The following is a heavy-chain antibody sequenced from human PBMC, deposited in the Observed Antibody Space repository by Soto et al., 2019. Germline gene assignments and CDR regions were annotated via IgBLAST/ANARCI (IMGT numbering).Heavy chain of an antibody. D-gene: IGHD5-18*01. CDR3: APGEGYSYGYGHG. CDR2: IIPIFGTA. Sequence: GASVKVSCKASGGTFSSYAISWVREAPGQGLEWMGGIIPIFGTANYAQKFQGRVTITADKSTSTAYMELSSLRSEDTAVYYCAPGEGYSYGYGHGWGQGTLVTVSS. J-gene: IGHJ4*02. V-gene: IGHV1-69*06. CDR1: GGTFSSYA.